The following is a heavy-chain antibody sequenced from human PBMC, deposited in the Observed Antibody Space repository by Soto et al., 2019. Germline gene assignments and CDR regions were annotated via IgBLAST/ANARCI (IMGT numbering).Heavy chain of an antibody. D-gene: IGHD2-21*02. CDR1: GGSFGGYF. J-gene: IGHJ6*02. CDR3: ARQGAVTVMFYYHGMDV. V-gene: IGHV4-34*02. CDR2: INNGGIT. Sequence: QVQLQQWGAGLLKPSETLSLTGDVYGGSFGGYFWSWIRQPPGKGLEWIGEINNGGITNYNPSLKSRTTISVETSKNQFSLKLRSVTAADAAVYYCARQGAVTVMFYYHGMDVWGQGTSVTVSS.